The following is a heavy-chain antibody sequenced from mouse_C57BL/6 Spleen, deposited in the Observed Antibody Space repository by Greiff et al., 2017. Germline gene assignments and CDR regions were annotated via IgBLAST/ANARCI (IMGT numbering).Heavy chain of an antibody. CDR1: GFTFNTYA. J-gene: IGHJ2*01. Sequence: GGGLVQPNGSLKLSCAASGFTFNTYAMHWVPQAPGKGLEWIARIRSKSSNYETYYADSVKDRLTISRDDSQSMIYMQINNLKTEYTDMYSGVGEGANNYGCSFGYWGQGTTLTVSS. CDR3: VGEGANNYGCSFGY. D-gene: IGHD1-1*01. CDR2: IRSKSSNYET. V-gene: IGHV10-3*01.